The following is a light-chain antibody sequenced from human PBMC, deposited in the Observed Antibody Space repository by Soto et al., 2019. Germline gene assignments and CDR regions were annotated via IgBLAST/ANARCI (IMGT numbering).Light chain of an antibody. J-gene: IGLJ1*01. CDR2: EVV. CDR1: KNDVGFYDF. CDR3: KSYDGSNTYV. Sequence: QSVLTQPPSASGSPGQSVTISCTGTKNDVGFYDFVSWYQHHPGKAPRLIIYEVVQRPSGVPDRFSGSKSGNTASLTVSGLQAADEADYFCKSYDGSNTYVFGSGTKGTVL. V-gene: IGLV2-8*01.